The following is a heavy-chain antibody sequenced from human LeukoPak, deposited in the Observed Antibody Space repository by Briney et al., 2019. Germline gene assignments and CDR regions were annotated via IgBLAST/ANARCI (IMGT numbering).Heavy chain of an antibody. CDR1: GFTFSSYW. V-gene: IGHV3-7*01. Sequence: GGSLRLSCAASGFTFSSYWMSWVRQAPGKGLEWVANIKQDGSEKYYVDSVKGRFTISRDNAKNSLYLQMNSLRAEDTAVYYCARDQTPPTYYYDSATDIWGQGTMVTVSS. CDR2: IKQDGSEK. J-gene: IGHJ3*02. CDR3: ARDQTPPTYYYDSATDI. D-gene: IGHD3-22*01.